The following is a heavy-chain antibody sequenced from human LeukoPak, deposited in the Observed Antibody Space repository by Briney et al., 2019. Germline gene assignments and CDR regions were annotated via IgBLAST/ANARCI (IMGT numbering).Heavy chain of an antibody. CDR2: INWNGGSK. J-gene: IGHJ4*02. Sequence: GGSLGLSCAASGFTFDDYGMSWVCQAPGEGLELVSGINWNGGSKGYADSVKGRFTISRDNAKNSLYLQMNSLRAEDTALYYCAFYSYGYRDFDYWGQGTLVTVSS. V-gene: IGHV3-20*04. D-gene: IGHD5-18*01. CDR3: AFYSYGYRDFDY. CDR1: GFTFDDYG.